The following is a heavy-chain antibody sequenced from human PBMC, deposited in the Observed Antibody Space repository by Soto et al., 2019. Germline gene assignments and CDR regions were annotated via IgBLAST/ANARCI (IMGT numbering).Heavy chain of an antibody. D-gene: IGHD5-12*01. J-gene: IGHJ5*02. CDR3: ARDSGYESNS. CDR1: GFTFSSYG. CDR2: IRYDGSNK. Sequence: QVQLVESGGGVVQPGRSLRLSCAASGFTFSSYGMHWVRQAPGKGLEWVAVIRYDGSNKYYADSVKGRFTTSRDNSKNTLYLQMNSLRAEDTAVYYCARDSGYESNSWGQGTLVTVSS. V-gene: IGHV3-33*01.